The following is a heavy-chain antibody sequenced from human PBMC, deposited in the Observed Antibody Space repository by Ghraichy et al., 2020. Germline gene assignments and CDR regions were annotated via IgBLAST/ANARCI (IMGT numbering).Heavy chain of an antibody. CDR1: GGSISGYY. CDR3: ARRGSTAATYYFDY. V-gene: IGHV4-59*08. J-gene: IGHJ4*02. Sequence: SETLSLTCTVSGGSISGYYWSWIRQPPGKGLEWIGYIYYSGSTNYNPSLKSRVTISLDTSKNQFSLKLSSVTAADTAVYYCARRGSTAATYYFDYWGQGTLVTVSS. D-gene: IGHD2-2*01. CDR2: IYYSGST.